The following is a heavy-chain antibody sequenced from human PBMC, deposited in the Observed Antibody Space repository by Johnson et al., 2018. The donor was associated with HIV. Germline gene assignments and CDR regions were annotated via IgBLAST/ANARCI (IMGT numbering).Heavy chain of an antibody. D-gene: IGHD5-24*01. V-gene: IGHV3-30*18. CDR2: VSSDGSVK. CDR3: AKDIYGYDAFDI. J-gene: IGHJ3*02. CDR1: GFTFDDYG. Sequence: QVQLVESGGGVVRPGGSLRLSCAASGFTFDDYGMSWVRQVPGKGLEWVALVSSDGSVKYYADSGKGRFIISRDNSKNTLYLQMNSLRAEDTALYYCAKDIYGYDAFDIWGQGTMVTVSS.